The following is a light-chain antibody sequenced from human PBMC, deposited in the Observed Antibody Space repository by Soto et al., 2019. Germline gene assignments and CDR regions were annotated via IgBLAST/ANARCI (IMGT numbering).Light chain of an antibody. Sequence: DIVMTQSPDSLAVSLGERATINCKSSQSVLYSSNNKNYLAWYQQKPGQPPKLLIYWASTRESGVPDRFSGSGSVTDFTLTISSLQADDVAVYYCQQYYSTRLTFGGGTKVEIK. CDR1: QSVLYSSNNKNY. J-gene: IGKJ4*01. V-gene: IGKV4-1*01. CDR2: WAS. CDR3: QQYYSTRLT.